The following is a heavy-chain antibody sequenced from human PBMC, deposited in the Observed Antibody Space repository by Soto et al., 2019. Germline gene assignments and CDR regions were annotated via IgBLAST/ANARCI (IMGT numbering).Heavy chain of an antibody. CDR1: GFTFSSYS. CDR3: ARLPPGLNVLDY. V-gene: IGHV3-21*01. J-gene: IGHJ4*02. CDR2: ISSSSSYI. D-gene: IGHD2-8*01. Sequence: GRSLRLSCAASGFTFSSYSMNWVRQATGKGLEWVSSISSSSSYIYYADSVKGRFTISRDNAKNSLYLQMNSLRAEDTAVYYCARLPPGLNVLDYWGQGTLVTVSS.